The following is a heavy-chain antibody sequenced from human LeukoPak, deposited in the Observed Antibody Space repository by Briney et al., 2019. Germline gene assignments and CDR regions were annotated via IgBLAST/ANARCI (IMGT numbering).Heavy chain of an antibody. CDR2: ISLSGSST. J-gene: IGHJ4*02. Sequence: GGSLRLSCAASGFTFSSYGMSWVRQAPGKGLEWVSDISLSGSSTNYADSVKGRFTISRDNSKNPLYLQMNSLRVEDTAVYYCEKVGVSVAYYFEYWGQGTLVSVSS. CDR3: EKVGVSVAYYFEY. D-gene: IGHD3-10*01. V-gene: IGHV3-23*01. CDR1: GFTFSSYG.